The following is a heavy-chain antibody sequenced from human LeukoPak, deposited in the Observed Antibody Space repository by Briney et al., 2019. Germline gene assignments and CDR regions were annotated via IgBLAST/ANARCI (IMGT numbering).Heavy chain of an antibody. J-gene: IGHJ4*02. V-gene: IGHV4-59*01. CDR3: ASLKVVMPY. Sequence: SETLSRTCSASSRSISRYYWSWIRQPPGKGRKWRGNTYYSCSTSYTPSLKMQVTIALDAAKNQFSLDVSSVTAADTAVYYCASLKVVMPYWGQGTLVTVSS. D-gene: IGHD3-22*01. CDR1: SRSISRYY. CDR2: TYYSCST.